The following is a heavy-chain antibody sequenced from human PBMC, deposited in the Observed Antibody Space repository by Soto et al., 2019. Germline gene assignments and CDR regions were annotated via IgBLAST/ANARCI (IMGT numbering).Heavy chain of an antibody. V-gene: IGHV3-23*01. CDR2: ISGSGGST. J-gene: IGHJ4*02. Sequence: GGSLRLSCAASGFTFSSYAMSWVRQAPGKGLEWVSDISGSGGSTYYADSVKGRFTISRDNSENTVYLQMNSLRAEDTAVYYCAKGSRSSGWYTDYWGQGTLVTVS. CDR3: AKGSRSSGWYTDY. CDR1: GFTFSSYA. D-gene: IGHD6-19*01.